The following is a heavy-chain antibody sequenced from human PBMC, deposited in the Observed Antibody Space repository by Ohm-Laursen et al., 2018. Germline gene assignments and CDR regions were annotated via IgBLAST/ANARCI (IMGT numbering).Heavy chain of an antibody. J-gene: IGHJ6*02. D-gene: IGHD3-10*01. V-gene: IGHV2-70*11. CDR2: IDWDDDK. CDR1: GFSLSTSGMC. Sequence: TQTLTLTCTFSGFSLSTSGMCVSWIRQPPGKALEWLARIDWDDDKYYSTSLKTRLTISKDTSKNQVVLTMTNMDPVDTATYYCARAGGPLNYYGMDVWGQGTTVTVSS. CDR3: ARAGGPLNYYGMDV.